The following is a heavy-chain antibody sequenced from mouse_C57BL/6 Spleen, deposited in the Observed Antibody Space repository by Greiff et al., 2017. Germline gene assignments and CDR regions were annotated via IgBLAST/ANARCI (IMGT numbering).Heavy chain of an antibody. CDR1: GYTFTSYW. D-gene: IGHD1-1*01. Sequence: QVQLQQPGAELVKPGASVKLSCKASGYTFTSYWMQWVKQTPGQGLEWIGEIDPSDSYTNYNQKFKGKATVTVDTSSSTAYMQLSSLTSEDSAVYYCAKKSGSSDDWYFDVWGTGTTVTVSS. CDR3: AKKSGSSDDWYFDV. V-gene: IGHV1-50*01. CDR2: IDPSDSYT. J-gene: IGHJ1*03.